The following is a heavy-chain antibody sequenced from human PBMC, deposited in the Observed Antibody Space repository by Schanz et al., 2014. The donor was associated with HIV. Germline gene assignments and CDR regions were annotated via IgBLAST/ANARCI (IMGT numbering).Heavy chain of an antibody. CDR1: GFTFNSYG. D-gene: IGHD3-10*01. V-gene: IGHV3-30*03. Sequence: QVQLVESGGGVVQPGRSLRVSCAASGFTFNSYGMHWVRQAPGKGLEGGAVISYDGSRKHFADSVKGRFTISRDNSKNTLYLQMKSLRAEDTAVYYCARDNKLHMDVWGQGTTVTVS. CDR3: ARDNKLHMDV. CDR2: ISYDGSRK. J-gene: IGHJ6*02.